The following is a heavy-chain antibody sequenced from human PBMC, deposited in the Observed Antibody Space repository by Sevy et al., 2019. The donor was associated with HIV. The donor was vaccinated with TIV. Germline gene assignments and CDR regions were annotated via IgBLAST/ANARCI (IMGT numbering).Heavy chain of an antibody. Sequence: GGSLRLSCAASGFSFSTYWMHWVRQAPGKGLVWVSRISSDGSSTNYADSVKGRFTISRDNAKNTLYLQMNSLRAEDTAVYYCARYHGDYLHGIDYWGQGTLVTVSS. CDR1: GFSFSTYW. J-gene: IGHJ4*02. CDR3: ARYHGDYLHGIDY. CDR2: ISSDGSST. D-gene: IGHD4-17*01. V-gene: IGHV3-74*01.